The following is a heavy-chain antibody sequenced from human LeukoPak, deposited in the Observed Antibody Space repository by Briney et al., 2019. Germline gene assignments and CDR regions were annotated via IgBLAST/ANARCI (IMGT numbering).Heavy chain of an antibody. Sequence: GGSLRLSCAASGFTFSSYWMHWVRQAPGKGLVWVSRINSDGSSTSYADSVKGRFTISRDNAKSTLYLQMNGLRAEDTAVYYCARDMTTVTSVYYYYYYMDVWGKGTTVTVSS. D-gene: IGHD4-17*01. CDR2: INSDGSST. CDR3: ARDMTTVTSVYYYYYYMDV. J-gene: IGHJ6*03. CDR1: GFTFSSYW. V-gene: IGHV3-74*01.